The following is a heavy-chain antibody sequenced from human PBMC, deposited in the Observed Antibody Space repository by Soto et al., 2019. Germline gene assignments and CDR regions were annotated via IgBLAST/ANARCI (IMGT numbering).Heavy chain of an antibody. CDR3: ARDLDVVVPAAIGGSYDYGMAV. Sequence: QVQLVQSGAEVKKPGASVKVSCKASGYTFTSYYMHWVRQAPGQGLEWMGIINPSGGSTSYAQKFQGRVTMTRDTSPSTVYMELSSLRSEDTAVYYCARDLDVVVPAAIGGSYDYGMAVWGQGTTVTVSS. V-gene: IGHV1-46*01. CDR2: INPSGGST. CDR1: GYTFTSYY. J-gene: IGHJ6*02. D-gene: IGHD2-2*02.